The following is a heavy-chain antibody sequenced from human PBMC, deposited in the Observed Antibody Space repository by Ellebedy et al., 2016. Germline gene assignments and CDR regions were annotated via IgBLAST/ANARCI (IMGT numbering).Heavy chain of an antibody. D-gene: IGHD3-3*01. CDR2: MNPNSGNT. Sequence: ASVKVSXXASGYTFTSYDINWVRQATGQGLEWMGWMNPNSGNTGYAQKFQGRVTMTRNTSISTAYMELSSLRSEDTAVYYCARRLDFWSGGWFNPWGQGTLVTVSS. CDR1: GYTFTSYD. V-gene: IGHV1-8*01. CDR3: ARRLDFWSGGWFNP. J-gene: IGHJ5*02.